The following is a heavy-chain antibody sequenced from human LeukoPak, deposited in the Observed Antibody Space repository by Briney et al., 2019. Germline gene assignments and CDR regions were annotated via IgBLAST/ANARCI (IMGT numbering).Heavy chain of an antibody. CDR1: GGSISSSIHF. CDR3: ARGQVLLWFGESLHNWFDP. J-gene: IGHJ5*02. CDR2: IYYTGAT. D-gene: IGHD3-10*01. V-gene: IGHV4-39*07. Sequence: PSETLSLTCTVSGGSISSSIHFWGWFRQPPGKRLEWIGNIYYTGATYYNPSLKSRVTISVDTSKKQFSLKLSSVTAADTAVYYCARGQVLLWFGESLHNWFDPWGQGTLVTVSS.